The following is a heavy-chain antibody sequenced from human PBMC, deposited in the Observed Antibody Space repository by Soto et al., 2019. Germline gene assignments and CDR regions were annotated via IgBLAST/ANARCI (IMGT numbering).Heavy chain of an antibody. J-gene: IGHJ4*02. CDR1: GDSVSSDNYY. CDR2: IYSSGST. CDR3: ARDIRGYSRAFDY. Sequence: SETLSLTCTVSGDSVSSDNYYWTWIRRPPGKGLEWIGYIYSSGSTNYNPSLKSRVTISVDTSRNQFSLKLTSVTAADTAVYYCARDIRGYSRAFDYWGQGTLVTVYS. V-gene: IGHV4-61*01. D-gene: IGHD5-18*01.